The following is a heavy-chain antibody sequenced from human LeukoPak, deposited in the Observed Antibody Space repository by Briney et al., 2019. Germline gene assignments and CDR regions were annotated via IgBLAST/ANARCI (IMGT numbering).Heavy chain of an antibody. CDR2: VRSKNYGGTT. CDR3: ARYTTTSRYNYFGMDV. D-gene: IGHD3/OR15-3a*01. V-gene: IGHV3-49*03. Sequence: GESLRLSCTVSGFTFGDYAMCWFRQAPGKGLEWVGVVRSKNYGGTTDYAASVKGRFTISRDDSKSIAYLQMNSLITEDTGVYFCARYTTTSRYNYFGMDVWGQGTTVTASS. CDR1: GFTFGDYA. J-gene: IGHJ6*02.